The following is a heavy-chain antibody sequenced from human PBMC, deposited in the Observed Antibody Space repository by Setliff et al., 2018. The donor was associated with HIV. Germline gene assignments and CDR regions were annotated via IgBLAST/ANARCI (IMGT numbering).Heavy chain of an antibody. CDR2: IHPPGTT. Sequence: SETLSLTCTVFGGSISSGSYFWSWIRQTAEEGLEWIGQIHPPGTTNCNPSLKSRVTISVDTSKNQFSLQLSTGTAADTSVNYCARRTYGSGRFDPWGKGTLVTVSS. V-gene: IGHV4-61*09. J-gene: IGHJ5*02. CDR1: GGSISSGSYF. CDR3: ARRTYGSGRFDP. D-gene: IGHD6-19*01.